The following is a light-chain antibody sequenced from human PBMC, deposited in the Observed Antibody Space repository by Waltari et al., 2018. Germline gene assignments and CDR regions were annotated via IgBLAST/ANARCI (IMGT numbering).Light chain of an antibody. Sequence: DIHLTQSLSSLSASIGDRVTITCQANQDISNYLSWYHQKSGKAPKLLTYGASSVELGVQSRFSGSGSGTYFRITISSLQPEDAGMYYCQLYNYPLSITFGQGTRLEI. CDR2: GAS. V-gene: IGKV1-33*01. CDR1: QDISNY. CDR3: QLYNYPLSIT. J-gene: IGKJ5*01.